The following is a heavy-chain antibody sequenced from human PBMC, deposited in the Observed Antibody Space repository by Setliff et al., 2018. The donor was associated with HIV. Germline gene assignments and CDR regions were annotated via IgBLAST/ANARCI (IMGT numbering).Heavy chain of an antibody. CDR1: GYTFTSYW. CDR3: ARRRDLDILTGRNEAFDI. D-gene: IGHD3-9*01. CDR2: IYPGDSDT. V-gene: IGHV5-51*01. Sequence: PGESLKISCKASGYTFTSYWIGWVRQMPGKGLEWMGIIYPGDSDTRYSPSFQGQVTISADKSISTAYLQWSSLKASDTAMYYCARRRDLDILTGRNEAFDIWGQGTMVTVSS. J-gene: IGHJ3*02.